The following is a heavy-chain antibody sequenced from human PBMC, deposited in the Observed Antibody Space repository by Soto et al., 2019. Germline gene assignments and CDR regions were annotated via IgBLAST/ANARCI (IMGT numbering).Heavy chain of an antibody. V-gene: IGHV4-34*01. J-gene: IGHJ6*02. CDR2: INHSGST. D-gene: IGHD6-13*01. CDR3: ARGKKNRSSWTLYYYYGMDV. Sequence: SETLSLTCAVYGGSFSGYYWSWIRQPPGKGREWIGEINHSGSTNYNPSLKSRVTISVDTSKNQFSLKLSSVTAADTAVYYCARGKKNRSSWTLYYYYGMDVWGQGTTVTVSS. CDR1: GGSFSGYY.